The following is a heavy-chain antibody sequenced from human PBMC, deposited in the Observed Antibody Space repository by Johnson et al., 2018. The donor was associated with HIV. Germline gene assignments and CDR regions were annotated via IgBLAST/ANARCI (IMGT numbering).Heavy chain of an antibody. J-gene: IGHJ3*02. CDR1: GFTVSSNY. CDR2: IYSGGST. Sequence: VQLVESGGGLVQPGGSLRLSCAASGFTVSSNYMSWVRQAPGKGLEWVSVIYSGGSTYYADSVKGRFTISRDNSKNTLYFQMNSLRADDTAVYYCAREDMEWGAFDIWGQGTMVTVSS. V-gene: IGHV3-66*01. CDR3: AREDMEWGAFDI. D-gene: IGHD3-3*01.